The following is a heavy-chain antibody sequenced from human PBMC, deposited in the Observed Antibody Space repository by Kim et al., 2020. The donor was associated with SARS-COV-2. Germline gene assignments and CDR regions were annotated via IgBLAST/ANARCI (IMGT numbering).Heavy chain of an antibody. CDR3: AKMKSSGEVGSWFDP. D-gene: IGHD1-26*01. J-gene: IGHJ5*02. Sequence: DSVKGRFTISRDTSKNTLYLQRTSLRAEDTAVYYCAKMKSSGEVGSWFDPWGQGTLVTVSS. V-gene: IGHV3-23*01.